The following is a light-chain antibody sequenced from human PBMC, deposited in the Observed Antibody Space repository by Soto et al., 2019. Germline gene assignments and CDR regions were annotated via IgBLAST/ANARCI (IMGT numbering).Light chain of an antibody. CDR3: ATWDDSRNKV. CDR1: SSNIGGNT. J-gene: IGLJ1*01. V-gene: IGLV1-44*01. Sequence: QSVLAQPPSASGTPGQRVTISCSGSSSNIGGNTVNWYQQLPGTAPKLLIYNNNQRPSGVPDRFSGSKSGTSASLAISGLQSEDEADYYCATWDDSRNKVFGNGTKVTVL. CDR2: NNN.